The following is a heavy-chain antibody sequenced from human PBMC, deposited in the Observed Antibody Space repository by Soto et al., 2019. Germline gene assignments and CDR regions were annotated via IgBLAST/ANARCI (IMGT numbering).Heavy chain of an antibody. V-gene: IGHV1-18*01. J-gene: IGHJ4*02. CDR3: ARAERYCSGGSCARYSDY. CDR2: ISAYNGNT. D-gene: IGHD2-15*01. Sequence: ASVKVSCKASGYTFTSYGISWVRQAPGQGLEWMGWISAYNGNTNYAQKLQGRVTMTTDTSTSTAYMELRSLRSDDTAVYYCARAERYCSGGSCARYSDYWGQGTQVTVSS. CDR1: GYTFTSYG.